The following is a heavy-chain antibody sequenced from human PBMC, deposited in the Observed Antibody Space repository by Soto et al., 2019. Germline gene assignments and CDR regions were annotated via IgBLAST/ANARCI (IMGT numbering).Heavy chain of an antibody. Sequence: EVQLVESGGGLVQPGRSLRLSCAASGFTFDDYAMHWVRQAPGKGLEWVSGISWNSGSIGYADSVKGRFTISRDNAKNSLYLQMNSLRAEDTALYYCAKERPPYGDYVGYYFDYWGQGTLVTVPS. CDR3: AKERPPYGDYVGYYFDY. CDR2: ISWNSGSI. V-gene: IGHV3-9*01. J-gene: IGHJ4*02. D-gene: IGHD4-17*01. CDR1: GFTFDDYA.